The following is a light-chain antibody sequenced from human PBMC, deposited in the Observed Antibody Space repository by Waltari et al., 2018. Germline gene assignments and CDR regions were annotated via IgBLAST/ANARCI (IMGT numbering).Light chain of an antibody. CDR2: GAV. J-gene: IGKJ1*01. Sequence: IQMSLFPSSLSASVLSRVTITCRASQDVRNNFDWYQHRPGRAPIRLISGAVNLESGGPSRFSGSGSGAEFSLTISSLEPEDFATYYCGQWKSYPRTFGQGTKV. CDR3: GQWKSYPRT. CDR1: QDVRNN. V-gene: IGKV1-17*01.